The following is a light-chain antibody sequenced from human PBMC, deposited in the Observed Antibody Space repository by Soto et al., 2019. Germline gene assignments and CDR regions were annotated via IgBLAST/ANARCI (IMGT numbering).Light chain of an antibody. Sequence: QSVLTQPPSVSGAPGQRVTISCTGSSSNIGAGYDVHWYQQLPGTAPKLLIYGNSNRPSGVPDRFSGSKSGTSASLAITGLQAEDEADYYCQSYDSSSEGGVFGGGTQLTVL. CDR3: QSYDSSSEGGV. CDR1: SSNIGAGYD. V-gene: IGLV1-40*01. J-gene: IGLJ3*02. CDR2: GNS.